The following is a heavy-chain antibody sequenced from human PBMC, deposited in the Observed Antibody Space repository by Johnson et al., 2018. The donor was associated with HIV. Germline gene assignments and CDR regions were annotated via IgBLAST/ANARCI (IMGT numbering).Heavy chain of an antibody. CDR2: ISWNSGSI. D-gene: IGHD3-10*01. CDR3: ARDRGLDAFDI. V-gene: IGHV3-9*01. J-gene: IGHJ3*02. CDR1: GFTFDDYA. Sequence: VQLVESGGGLVQPGRSLRLSCAASGFTFDDYAMHWVRQAPGRGLEWVSGISWNSGSIGYAASVKGRFTISRDNSKNTVYLQMNSLRGEDTAVYYCARDRGLDAFDIWGQGTMVTVSS.